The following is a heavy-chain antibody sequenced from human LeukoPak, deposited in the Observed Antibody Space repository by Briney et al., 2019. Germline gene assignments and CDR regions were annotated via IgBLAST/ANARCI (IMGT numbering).Heavy chain of an antibody. Sequence: QPGGSLRLSCAASGFTFNNYEMNWVRQAPGKGLEWVSYISSGSDTIYYADSVRGRFTTSRDNAKNSLYLQMNSLGAADTAHYYCARSDAVAASGHWGQGTLVTVSS. J-gene: IGHJ1*01. CDR1: GFTFNNYE. CDR2: ISSGSDTI. CDR3: ARSDAVAASGH. D-gene: IGHD6-19*01. V-gene: IGHV3-48*03.